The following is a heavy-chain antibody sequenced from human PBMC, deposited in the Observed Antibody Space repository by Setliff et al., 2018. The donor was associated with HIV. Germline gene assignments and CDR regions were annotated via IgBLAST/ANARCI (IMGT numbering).Heavy chain of an antibody. V-gene: IGHV3-7*03. CDR2: IKQDGSEK. D-gene: IGHD3-9*01. CDR3: VRIYDILTGFDY. Sequence: PGGSLRLSCAASGFTFSNAWMSWVRQAPGKGLEWVANIKQDGSEKYYMDSVKGRFTISRDNAKSSLYLQMNSLRVEDTALYYCVRIYDILTGFDYWGQGTLVTVSS. J-gene: IGHJ4*02. CDR1: GFTFSNAW.